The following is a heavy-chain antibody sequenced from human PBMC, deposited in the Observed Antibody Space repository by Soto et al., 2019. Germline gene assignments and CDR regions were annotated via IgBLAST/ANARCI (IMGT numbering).Heavy chain of an antibody. J-gene: IGHJ6*02. Sequence: QVQLVQSGAEVKKPGSSVKVSCKASGGTFSSYAISWVRQAPGQGLEWMGGIIPIFGTANYAQKFQGRVTITADKSTRKAYMELSSLRSEDTAVYYCARDRDNITIFVRYYYGMDVWGQGTTVTVSS. V-gene: IGHV1-69*06. CDR2: IIPIFGTA. CDR1: GGTFSSYA. CDR3: ARDRDNITIFVRYYYGMDV. D-gene: IGHD3-3*01.